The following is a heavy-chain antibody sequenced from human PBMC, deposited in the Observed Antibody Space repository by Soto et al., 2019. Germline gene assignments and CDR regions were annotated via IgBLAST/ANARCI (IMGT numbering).Heavy chain of an antibody. CDR1: GGTFSSYA. CDR3: ARESRYDSSGYGDAFDI. CDR2: IIPIFGTA. J-gene: IGHJ3*02. V-gene: IGHV1-69*13. Sequence: GASVKVSCKASGGTFSSYAISWVRQAPGQGLEWMGGIIPIFGTANYAQKFQGRVTITADESTSTAYMELSSLRSEDTAVYYCARESRYDSSGYGDAFDIWGQGTMVTVSS. D-gene: IGHD3-22*01.